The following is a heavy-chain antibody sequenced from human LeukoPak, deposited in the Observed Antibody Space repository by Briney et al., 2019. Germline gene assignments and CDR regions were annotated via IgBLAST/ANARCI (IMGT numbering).Heavy chain of an antibody. Sequence: ASVKVSCKASGGTFSSYAISWVRQAPGQGLEWMGGIIPIFGTANYAQKFQGRVTITTDESTSTAYMELSSLRSEDTAVYYCARGTSLVDDSSGYYYYWGQGTLVTVSS. CDR1: GGTFSSYA. V-gene: IGHV1-69*05. J-gene: IGHJ4*02. CDR3: ARGTSLVDDSSGYYYY. CDR2: IIPIFGTA. D-gene: IGHD3-22*01.